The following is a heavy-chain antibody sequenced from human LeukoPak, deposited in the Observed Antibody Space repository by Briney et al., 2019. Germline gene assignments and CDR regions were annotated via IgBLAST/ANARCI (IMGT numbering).Heavy chain of an antibody. D-gene: IGHD3-10*01. CDR2: IIPIFGIA. J-gene: IGHJ4*02. CDR3: ASGYLYGSGSYSPFDY. CDR1: GGTFSSYA. Sequence: GASVTVSCKASGGTFSSYAISWVRQAPGQGLEWMGRIIPIFGIANYAQKFQGRVTITADKSTSTAYMELSSLRSEDTAVYYCASGYLYGSGSYSPFDYWVQGTPVTVSS. V-gene: IGHV1-69*10.